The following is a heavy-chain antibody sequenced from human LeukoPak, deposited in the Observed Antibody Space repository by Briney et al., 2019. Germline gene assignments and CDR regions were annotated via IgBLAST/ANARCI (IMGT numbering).Heavy chain of an antibody. CDR2: ISYDGSNK. CDR1: GFTFSSYG. D-gene: IGHD5-18*01. CDR3: AKADRYSYGDFDY. V-gene: IGHV3-30*18. Sequence: PGRSLRLSCAASGFTFSSYGMHWVSQAPGKGLEWVAVISYDGSNKYYADSVKGRFTISRDNSKNTLYLQMNSLRAEDTAVYYCAKADRYSYGDFDYWGQGTLVTVSS. J-gene: IGHJ4*02.